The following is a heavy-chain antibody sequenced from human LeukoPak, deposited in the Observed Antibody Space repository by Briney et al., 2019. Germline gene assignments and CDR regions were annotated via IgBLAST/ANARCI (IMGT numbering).Heavy chain of an antibody. V-gene: IGHV3-7*03. CDR2: IKQDGSEE. CDR3: ARDRAGYFYAMDV. J-gene: IGHJ6*02. D-gene: IGHD5-24*01. CDR1: GFTFENYW. Sequence: GGSLRLSCAASGFTFENYWMNWVRQAPGKGPEWVANIKQDGSEEHYLDSVKGRFTISRDNAKNSLYLQMNSLRTEDTALYYCARDRAGYFYAMDVWGQGTSVTVSS.